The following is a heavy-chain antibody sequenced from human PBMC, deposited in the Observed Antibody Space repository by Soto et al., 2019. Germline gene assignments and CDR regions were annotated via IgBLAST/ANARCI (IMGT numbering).Heavy chain of an antibody. Sequence: SETLSLTCTVSGGSISSYYWSWIRQPPGKGLEWIGYIYYSGSTNYNPSLKSRVTISVDTSKNQFSLKLSSVTAADTAVYYCARDQSRSGYSQRYFDYWGQGTLVNVS. CDR2: IYYSGST. CDR3: ARDQSRSGYSQRYFDY. J-gene: IGHJ4*02. CDR1: GGSISSYY. V-gene: IGHV4-59*01. D-gene: IGHD3-3*01.